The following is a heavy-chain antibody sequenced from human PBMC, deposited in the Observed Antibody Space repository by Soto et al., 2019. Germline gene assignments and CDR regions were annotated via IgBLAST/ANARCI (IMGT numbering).Heavy chain of an antibody. J-gene: IGHJ4*02. D-gene: IGHD5-18*01. V-gene: IGHV3-53*01. CDR2: IYPAGNT. CDR3: ARGLDTAKSGY. CDR1: GFTVSSHH. Sequence: VQLVESGGGSIQPGGSLRLSCAASGFTVSSHHMTWVRQAPGRGPEWVSTIYPAGNTFYADSVKGRFTNSRDTSKNMLSLQMNSLRADDTAVYYCARGLDTAKSGYWGQGTLVTVSS.